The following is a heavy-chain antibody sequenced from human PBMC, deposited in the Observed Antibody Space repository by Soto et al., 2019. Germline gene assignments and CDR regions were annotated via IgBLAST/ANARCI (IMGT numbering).Heavy chain of an antibody. CDR3: ASGTGHYSYMDV. J-gene: IGHJ6*03. CDR2: IYYTGST. CDR1: GGSISSHY. Sequence: SETLSVTCSVAGGSISSHYWSWIRQPPGKGLEWIAYIYYTGSTNYNPSLESRVSISVDTSKNQFSLKVSSVTAADTAVYYCASGTGHYSYMDVWGKGTTVTVSS. V-gene: IGHV4-59*11.